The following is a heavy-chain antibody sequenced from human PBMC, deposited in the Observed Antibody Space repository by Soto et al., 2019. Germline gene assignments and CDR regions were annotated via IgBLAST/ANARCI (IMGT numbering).Heavy chain of an antibody. D-gene: IGHD3-22*01. CDR3: ARGNKDYYDSSGSDPSFDY. CDR1: GFTFSSYG. J-gene: IGHJ4*02. CDR2: IWYDGSNK. Sequence: CAASGFTFSSYGMHWVRQAPGKGLEWVAVIWYDGSNKYYADSVKGRFTISRDNSKNTLYLQMNSLRAEDTAVYYCARGNKDYYDSSGSDPSFDYWGQGTLVTVSS. V-gene: IGHV3-33*01.